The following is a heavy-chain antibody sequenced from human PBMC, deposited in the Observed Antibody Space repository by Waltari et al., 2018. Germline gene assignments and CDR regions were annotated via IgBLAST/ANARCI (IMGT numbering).Heavy chain of an antibody. V-gene: IGHV3-48*04. CDR3: ARMSAAGFHYYYYMDV. CDR2: ISSSSSTI. Sequence: EVQLVASGAGVVQPGGSLRLSCAASGVPYSSYRRNWARQRRGKGLECGSYISSSSSTIYYADSVKGRFTISRDNAKNSLYLQMNSLRAEDTAVYYCARMSAAGFHYYYYMDVWGKGTTVTVSS. D-gene: IGHD6-13*01. CDR1: GVPYSSYR. J-gene: IGHJ6*03.